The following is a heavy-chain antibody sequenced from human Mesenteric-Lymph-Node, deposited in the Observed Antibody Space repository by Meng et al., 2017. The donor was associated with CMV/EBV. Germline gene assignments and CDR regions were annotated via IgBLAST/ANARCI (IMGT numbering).Heavy chain of an antibody. D-gene: IGHD3-10*01. J-gene: IGHJ6*02. CDR3: ARDLFSWRFGEFSRYYYGMDV. Sequence: ASVKVSCKASGYTFTSYGISWVRQAPGQGLEWMGWINPNSGGTNYAQKFQGRVTMTRDTSISTAYMELSRLRSDDTAVYYCARDLFSWRFGEFSRYYYGMDVWGQGTTVTVS. CDR1: GYTFTSYG. V-gene: IGHV1-2*02. CDR2: INPNSGGT.